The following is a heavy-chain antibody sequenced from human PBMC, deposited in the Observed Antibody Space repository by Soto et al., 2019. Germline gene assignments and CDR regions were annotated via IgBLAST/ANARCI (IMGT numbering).Heavy chain of an antibody. D-gene: IGHD3-10*01. CDR3: ARGSSGDY. V-gene: IGHV1-18*01. CDR2: ISAHKGNT. J-gene: IGHJ4*02. CDR1: GYGFTTYG. Sequence: QVHLVQSGAEVKKPGASVKVSCKGSGYGFTTYGITWVRHAPGQGLDWMAWISAHKGNTNYAQKLQGRVTVTRDTSTSTAYMELMSLRADDPAVYYCARGSSGDYWGQGALVTVSS.